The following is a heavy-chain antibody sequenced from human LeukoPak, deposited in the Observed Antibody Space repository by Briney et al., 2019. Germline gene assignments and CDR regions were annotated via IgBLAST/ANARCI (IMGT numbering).Heavy chain of an antibody. CDR3: ARDPLPLREQWLVRYFQH. Sequence: GGSLRLSCAASGFTFSSYAMHWVRQAPGKGLEWVAVISYDGSNKYYADSVKGRFTISRDNSKNTLYLQMNSLRAEDTAVYYCARDPLPLREQWLVRYFQHWGQGTLVTVSS. V-gene: IGHV3-30-3*01. D-gene: IGHD6-19*01. CDR2: ISYDGSNK. CDR1: GFTFSSYA. J-gene: IGHJ1*01.